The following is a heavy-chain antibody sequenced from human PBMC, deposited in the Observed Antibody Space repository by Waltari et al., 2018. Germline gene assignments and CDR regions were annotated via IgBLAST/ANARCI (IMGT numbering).Heavy chain of an antibody. CDR1: GSTFSTYA. V-gene: IGHV3-23*01. J-gene: IGHJ6*02. CDR2: ISGSGCST. D-gene: IGHD3-22*01. CDR3: AKGGVTMRGGRKWVDV. Sequence: EVQLLESGGGLVQSGGSVRLPRAASGSTFSTYAMSWVRQAPGKGLEWVSVISGSGCSTYYADSVKGRFTISRDNSKNILYLQMNSLRVEDTAVYYCAKGGVTMRGGRKWVDVWGQGTTVTVSS.